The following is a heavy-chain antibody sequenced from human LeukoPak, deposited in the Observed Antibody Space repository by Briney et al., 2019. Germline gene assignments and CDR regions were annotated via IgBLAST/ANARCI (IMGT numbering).Heavy chain of an antibody. J-gene: IGHJ4*02. CDR2: IIPDGSEK. V-gene: IGHV3-7*01. D-gene: IGHD3-10*01. CDR1: GFRFSSYW. Sequence: GGSLRLSCAVSGFRFSSYWMTWVRQAPGKGLEWVANIIPDGSEKQYVDSVKGRFTISRDNAKNSLYLQMNSLRAEDTAVYYCARESLLLWFGELSKSTDYWGQGTLVTVSS. CDR3: ARESLLLWFGELSKSTDY.